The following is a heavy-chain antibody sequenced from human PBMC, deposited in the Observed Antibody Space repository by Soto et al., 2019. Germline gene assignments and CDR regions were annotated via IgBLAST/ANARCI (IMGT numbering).Heavy chain of an antibody. J-gene: IGHJ4*02. CDR1: GFTFSSYA. D-gene: IGHD1-1*01. CDR3: ARGNSNGDYFDY. V-gene: IGHV3-30-3*01. Sequence: GGSLRLSCAASGFTFSSYAMHWVRQAPGKGLEWVAVISYDGSNKYYADSVKGRFTISRDNSKNTLYLQMNSLRAEDTAVYYCARGNSNGDYFDYWGQGTLVTVSS. CDR2: ISYDGSNK.